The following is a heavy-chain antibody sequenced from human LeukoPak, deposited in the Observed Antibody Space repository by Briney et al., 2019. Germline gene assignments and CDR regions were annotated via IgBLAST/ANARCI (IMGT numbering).Heavy chain of an antibody. J-gene: IGHJ4*02. Sequence: GGSLRLSRAASGVTFSSYGSYSMNWVRQAPGKGLEWVSSISVRSSHIYYVDSVKGRFTISRDNAKNSLYLQMNSLRAEDTAVYYCARGYDSSGYYPGALDYWGQGTPVTVSS. V-gene: IGHV3-21*01. D-gene: IGHD3-22*01. CDR2: ISVRSSHI. CDR3: ARGYDSSGYYPGALDY. CDR1: GVTFSSYGSYS.